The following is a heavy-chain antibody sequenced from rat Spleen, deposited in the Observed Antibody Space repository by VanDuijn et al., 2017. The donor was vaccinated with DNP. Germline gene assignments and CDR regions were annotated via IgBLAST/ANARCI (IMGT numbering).Heavy chain of an antibody. D-gene: IGHD1-4*01. CDR2: INEDSSTI. V-gene: IGHV4-2*01. CDR1: GFNFNDYW. CDR3: ARHRAGIRGFDY. J-gene: IGHJ2*01. Sequence: EVKLVESGGGLVQPGRSLKLSCAASGFNFNDYWMGWVRQAPGKGLEWIGQINEDSSTINYTPSLKDKFTISRDNAQNTLYLQMDSLRSEDTATYYCARHRAGIRGFDYWGQGIMVTVSS.